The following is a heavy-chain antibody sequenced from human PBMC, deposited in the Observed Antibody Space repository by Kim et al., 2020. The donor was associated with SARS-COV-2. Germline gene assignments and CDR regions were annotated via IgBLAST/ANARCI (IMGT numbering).Heavy chain of an antibody. J-gene: IGHJ4*02. Sequence: SETLSLTCTVSGGSISSYYWSWIRQPPGKGLEWIGYIYYSGSTNYNPSLKSRVTISVDTSKNQFSLKLSSVTAADTAVYYCARGGGGSYGGGIFDYWGQGTLVTVSS. D-gene: IGHD1-26*01. V-gene: IGHV4-59*01. CDR1: GGSISSYY. CDR3: ARGGGGSYGGGIFDY. CDR2: IYYSGST.